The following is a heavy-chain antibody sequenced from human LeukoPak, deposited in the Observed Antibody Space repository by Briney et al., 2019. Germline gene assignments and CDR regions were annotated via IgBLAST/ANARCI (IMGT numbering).Heavy chain of an antibody. Sequence: GRSLRLSCAASGFSFSSYGMSWVRQAPGKGPEWVSVISNSGDRTHYADSVKGRFTISRDNSENTLYLQMSSLTAEDTAIYYCVKHVGSSEYYGVDVWGQGATATVSS. D-gene: IGHD3-10*01. CDR1: GFSFSSYG. V-gene: IGHV3-23*01. CDR3: VKHVGSSEYYGVDV. J-gene: IGHJ6*02. CDR2: ISNSGDRT.